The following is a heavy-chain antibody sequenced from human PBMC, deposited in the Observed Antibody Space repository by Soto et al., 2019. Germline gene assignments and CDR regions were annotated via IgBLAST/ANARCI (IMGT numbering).Heavy chain of an antibody. J-gene: IGHJ4*02. CDR1: GFTFSSYW. Sequence: ESGGGLVQPGGSLRLSCAASGFTFSSYWMSWVRQAPGKGLEWVANIKQDGSEKYYVDSVKGRFTISRDNAKNSLYLQMNSLRAEDTAVYYCARDSRYTAYYGSGSYSNFDYWGQGTLVTVSS. CDR3: ARDSRYTAYYGSGSYSNFDY. V-gene: IGHV3-7*01. D-gene: IGHD3-10*01. CDR2: IKQDGSEK.